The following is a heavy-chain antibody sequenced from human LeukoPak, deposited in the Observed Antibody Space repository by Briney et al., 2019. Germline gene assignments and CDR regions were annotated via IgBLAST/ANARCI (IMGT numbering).Heavy chain of an antibody. CDR1: GGSISSSNW. CDR3: ARHRSGWLQSSFDY. J-gene: IGHJ4*02. Sequence: SETLSLTCAVSGGSISSSNWWSWVRQPPGKGLEWIGEIYHSGSTYYNPSLKSRVTISVDTSKNQFSLKLSSVTAADTAVYYCARHRSGWLQSSFDYWGQGTLVTVSS. CDR2: IYHSGST. V-gene: IGHV4-4*02. D-gene: IGHD5-24*01.